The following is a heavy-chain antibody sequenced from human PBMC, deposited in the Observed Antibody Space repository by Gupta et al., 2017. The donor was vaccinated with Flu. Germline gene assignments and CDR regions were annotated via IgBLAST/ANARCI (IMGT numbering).Heavy chain of an antibody. D-gene: IGHD3-9*01. J-gene: IGHJ4*02. Sequence: QLQLQESGPGSVNPSETLSLTRTVSGGSISTSSHQWDSVRQSPRKRLEWIATVFYTGYTVYNPSLQSRATISVDTTKNQFSLKLNSVITADTAKYFCARRREDGTGYHYFDFWGQGTLVSVSP. V-gene: IGHV4-39*01. CDR3: ARRREDGTGYHYFDF. CDR2: VFYTGYT. CDR1: GGSISTSSHQ.